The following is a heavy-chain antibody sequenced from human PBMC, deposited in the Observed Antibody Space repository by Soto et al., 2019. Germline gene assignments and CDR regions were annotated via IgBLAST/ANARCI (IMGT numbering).Heavy chain of an antibody. CDR2: MNPDNGNT. D-gene: IGHD6-19*01. J-gene: IGHJ6*03. Sequence: QVQLEQSGAEVRKPGASVKVSCKTSGYTFTDFDINWVRQAPGQGLEWMGWMNPDNGNTGYAQSFQGRLSMTGNTSLSTVYMELSSLRSDDTAVYFCARKAGLHNYYYLDVWGKGTTVTVAS. CDR1: GYTFTDFD. V-gene: IGHV1-8*01. CDR3: ARKAGLHNYYYLDV.